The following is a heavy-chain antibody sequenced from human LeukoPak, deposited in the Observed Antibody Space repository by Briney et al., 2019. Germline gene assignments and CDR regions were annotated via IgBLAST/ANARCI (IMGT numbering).Heavy chain of an antibody. CDR1: GFTFDDYA. J-gene: IGHJ6*03. V-gene: IGHV3-9*01. Sequence: GGSLRLSCAVSGFTFDDYAMHWVRQAPGKGLEWVSGISWNSGSIGYADSVKGRFTISRDNAKNSLYLQMNSLRAEDTAVYYCARVQTQYDFWSGYYPEPKDYYYYYMDVWGKGTTVTVSS. CDR3: ARVQTQYDFWSGYYPEPKDYYYYYMDV. D-gene: IGHD3-3*01. CDR2: ISWNSGSI.